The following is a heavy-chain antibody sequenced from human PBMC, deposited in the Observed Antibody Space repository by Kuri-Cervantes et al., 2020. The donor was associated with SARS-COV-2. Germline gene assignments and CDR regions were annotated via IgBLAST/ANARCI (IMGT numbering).Heavy chain of an antibody. J-gene: IGHJ4*02. CDR1: GGSFSGYY. Sequence: SETLSLTCAVYGGSFSGYYWSWIRQPPGKGLEWIGRIYTSGSTNYNPSLKSRVTISVDTSKNQFSLKLSSVTAADTAVYYCAGGGRAYYDCWSGYYKEQYYFDYWGQGTLVTVSS. D-gene: IGHD3-3*01. CDR3: AGGGRAYYDCWSGYYKEQYYFDY. CDR2: IYTSGST. V-gene: IGHV4-59*10.